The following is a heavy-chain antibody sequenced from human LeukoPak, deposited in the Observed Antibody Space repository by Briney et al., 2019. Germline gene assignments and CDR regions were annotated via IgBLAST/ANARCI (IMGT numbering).Heavy chain of an antibody. CDR1: GFTFSSYA. D-gene: IGHD1-26*01. CDR3: ARGIPDPYSGSYYVDY. CDR2: ISGSGGST. V-gene: IGHV3-23*01. J-gene: IGHJ4*02. Sequence: GGSLRLSCAASGFTFSSYAMSWVRQAPGKGLEWVSAISGSGGSTYYADSVKGRFTISRDNSKNTLYLQMNSLRAEDTAVYYCARGIPDPYSGSYYVDYWGQGTLVTVSS.